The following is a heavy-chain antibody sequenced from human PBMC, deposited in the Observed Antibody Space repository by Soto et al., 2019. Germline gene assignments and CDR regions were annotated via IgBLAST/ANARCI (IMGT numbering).Heavy chain of an antibody. CDR2: ISSSGSTI. J-gene: IGHJ4*02. Sequence: PGGYLGLSCAASGFTFSRYEMNWVRQAPGKGVEWVSYISSSGSTIYYADSVKGRFTISRDNSNNTLYLQMNSLRAEDTAVYYSSSTSGCWHLFDYRGQGSLVTVSA. V-gene: IGHV3-48*03. CDR3: SSTSGCWHLFDY. D-gene: IGHD3-16*01. CDR1: GFTFSRYE.